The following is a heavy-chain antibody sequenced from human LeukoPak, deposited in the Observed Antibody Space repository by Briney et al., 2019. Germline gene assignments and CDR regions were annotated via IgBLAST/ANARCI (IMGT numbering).Heavy chain of an antibody. CDR2: ISAYNGNT. CDR1: GYTFTSYG. CDR3: ARDGGNYDYVWGSYRSYYFDY. J-gene: IGHJ4*02. Sequence: ASVKVSCKASGYTFTSYGISWVRQAPGQGLEWMGWISAYNGNTNYAQKLQGRVTMTTDTPTSTAYMELRSLRSDDTAVYYCARDGGNYDYVWGSYRSYYFDYWGQGTLVTVSS. D-gene: IGHD3-16*02. V-gene: IGHV1-18*01.